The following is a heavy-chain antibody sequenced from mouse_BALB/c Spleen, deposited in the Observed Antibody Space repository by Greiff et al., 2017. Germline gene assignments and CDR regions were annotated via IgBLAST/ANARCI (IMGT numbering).Heavy chain of an antibody. CDR3: ARHYYGTY. CDR2: IYPGDGST. Sequence: GQLQESGPELVKPGASVKMSCKASGYTFTSYYIHWVKQRPGQGLEWIGWIYPGDGSTKYNEKFKGKTTLTADKSSSTAYMLLSSLTSEDSAIYFCARHYYGTYWGQGTLVTVSA. CDR1: GYTFTSYY. V-gene: IGHV1S56*01. J-gene: IGHJ3*01. D-gene: IGHD1-2*01.